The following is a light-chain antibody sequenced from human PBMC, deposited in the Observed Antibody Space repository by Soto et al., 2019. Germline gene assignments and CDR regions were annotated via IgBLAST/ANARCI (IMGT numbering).Light chain of an antibody. J-gene: IGKJ4*01. CDR1: QSISNF. CDR2: AAS. V-gene: IGKV1-39*01. CDR3: QQSYTTPFTFT. Sequence: DIQMTQSPSSLSASVGDRVTITCRASQSISNFLNWYQQKPGKAPKLLIYAASTLQSGVPSRFSGSGSGTDFTLNISSLQPEDFGTYYCQQSYTTPFTFTFGGATKVEIK.